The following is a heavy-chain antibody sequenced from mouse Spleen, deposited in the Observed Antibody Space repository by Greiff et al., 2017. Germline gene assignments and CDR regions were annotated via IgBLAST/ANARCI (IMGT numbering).Heavy chain of an antibody. CDR2: INPNNGGT. Sequence: EVQLQQSGPELVKPGASVKISCKASGYTFTDYYMNWVKQSHGKSLEWIGDINPNNGGTSYNQKFKGKATLTVDKSSSTAYMELRSLTSEDSAVYYCARYYYRYSYAMDYWGQGTSVTVSS. CDR3: ARYYYRYSYAMDY. D-gene: IGHD2-14*01. V-gene: IGHV1-26*01. CDR1: GYTFTDYY. J-gene: IGHJ4*01.